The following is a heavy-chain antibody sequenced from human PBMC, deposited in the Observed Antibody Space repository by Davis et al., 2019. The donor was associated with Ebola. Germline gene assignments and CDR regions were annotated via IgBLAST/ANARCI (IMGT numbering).Heavy chain of an antibody. CDR3: ARGLSGAAAGLGY. Sequence: MPGGSLRLSCTVPGGSISSNSYYWGWIRQPPGKGLEWIGNIYHSGSTFYNPSLKSRVTISVDTSDNQFSLKLGSVTAADTAVYYCARGLSGAAAGLGYWGQGTLVTVSS. J-gene: IGHJ4*02. CDR1: GGSISSNSYY. CDR2: IYHSGST. D-gene: IGHD6-13*01. V-gene: IGHV4-39*01.